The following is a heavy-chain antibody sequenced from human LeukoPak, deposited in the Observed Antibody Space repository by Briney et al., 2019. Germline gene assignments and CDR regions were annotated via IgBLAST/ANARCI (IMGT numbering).Heavy chain of an antibody. V-gene: IGHV4-61*02. CDR1: GGSISSGSYY. CDR2: IYTSGST. J-gene: IGHJ5*02. CDR3: ARGRQRYCSSTSCYTDNWFDP. Sequence: SETLSLTCTVSGGSISSGSYYWRWLRQPAGKGLEWIGRIYTSGSTNYNPSLKSRVTISVDTSKTQFSLKLSSVTAADTAVYYCARGRQRYCSSTSCYTDNWFDPWGQGTLVTVSS. D-gene: IGHD2-2*02.